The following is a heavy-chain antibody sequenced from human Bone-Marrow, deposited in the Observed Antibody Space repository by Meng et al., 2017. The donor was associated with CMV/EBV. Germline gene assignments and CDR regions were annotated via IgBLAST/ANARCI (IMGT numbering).Heavy chain of an antibody. V-gene: IGHV3-30*04. Sequence: GESLKISCAASGFTFTSYALHWVRQAPGKGLEWVAVISYDGTKKHYADSVKGRFTISRDNSKNTLYLHMSSLRPEDTAVYYCARNPLYTHFDYWGQGTLVTVSS. CDR3: ARNPLYTHFDY. CDR1: GFTFTSYA. CDR2: ISYDGTKK. D-gene: IGHD4-11*01. J-gene: IGHJ4*02.